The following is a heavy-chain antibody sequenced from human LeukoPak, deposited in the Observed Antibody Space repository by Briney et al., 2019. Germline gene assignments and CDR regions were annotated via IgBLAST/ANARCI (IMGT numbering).Heavy chain of an antibody. J-gene: IGHJ4*02. CDR1: GGSISSGEYY. Sequence: PSQTLSLTCTGSGGSISSGEYYWSWIRQPPGKGLEWNGYIYYSGSPYYNPSLKSRVTISVDTSKNQVSLKLSSVTAAHTAVYYCARGGEVVVALDYWGQGILVTVSS. V-gene: IGHV4-30-4*01. CDR2: IYYSGSP. CDR3: ARGGEVVVALDY. D-gene: IGHD3-22*01.